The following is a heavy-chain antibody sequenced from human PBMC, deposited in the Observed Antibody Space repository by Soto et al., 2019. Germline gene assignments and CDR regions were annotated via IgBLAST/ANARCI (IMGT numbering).Heavy chain of an antibody. Sequence: SVKVSCKASGGTFSSYAISWVRQAPGQGLEWMGGIIPIFGTANYAQKFQGRVTITADESTSTAYMELSSLRSEDTAVYYCARHGGYCISTSCYYYYYGMDVWGQGTTVTVSS. J-gene: IGHJ6*02. D-gene: IGHD2-2*01. CDR2: IIPIFGTA. V-gene: IGHV1-69*13. CDR1: GGTFSSYA. CDR3: ARHGGYCISTSCYYYYYGMDV.